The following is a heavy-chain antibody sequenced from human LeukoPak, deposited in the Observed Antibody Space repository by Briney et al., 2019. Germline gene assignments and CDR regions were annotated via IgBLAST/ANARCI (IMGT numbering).Heavy chain of an antibody. CDR3: ACPRPDSSGWQPYYMDV. V-gene: IGHV1-69*13. J-gene: IGHJ6*03. CDR2: IIPIFGTA. D-gene: IGHD6-25*01. Sequence: SVKVSCKASGGTFSSYAISWVRQAPGQGLEWMGGIIPIFGTANYAQKFQGRVTITADESTSTAYMELSSLRSEDTAVYYCACPRPDSSGWQPYYMDVWGKGTTVTVSS. CDR1: GGTFSSYA.